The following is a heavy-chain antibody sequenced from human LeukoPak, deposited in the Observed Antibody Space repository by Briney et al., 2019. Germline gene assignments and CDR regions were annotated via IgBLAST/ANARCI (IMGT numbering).Heavy chain of an antibody. D-gene: IGHD5-18*01. CDR3: AKGNGYSYGRYYFDY. V-gene: IGHV3-23*01. CDR1: GFTFSSYA. CDR2: ITASGGNT. J-gene: IGHJ4*02. Sequence: PGGSLRLSXAAFGFTFSSYAMGWVRQAPGKGLEWLSAITASGGNTYYADSVKGRFTISRDNSKNTLYLQVNSLRAEDTAVYYRAKGNGYSYGRYYFDYWGQGTLVTVSS.